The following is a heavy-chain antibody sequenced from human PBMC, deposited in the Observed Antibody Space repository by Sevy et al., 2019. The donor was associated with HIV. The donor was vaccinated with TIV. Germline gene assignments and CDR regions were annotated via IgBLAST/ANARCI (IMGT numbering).Heavy chain of an antibody. V-gene: IGHV1-18*04. Sequence: ASVKVSCKASGYTFTSYGISWVRQAPGQGLEWMGWISAYNGNTNYAQKLQGRVTMTTDTSTSTAYMELRSLRSDDTAVYYCAREWGCIAAAARSYGMDVWGQGTTVTVSS. D-gene: IGHD6-13*01. J-gene: IGHJ6*02. CDR1: GYTFTSYG. CDR3: AREWGCIAAAARSYGMDV. CDR2: ISAYNGNT.